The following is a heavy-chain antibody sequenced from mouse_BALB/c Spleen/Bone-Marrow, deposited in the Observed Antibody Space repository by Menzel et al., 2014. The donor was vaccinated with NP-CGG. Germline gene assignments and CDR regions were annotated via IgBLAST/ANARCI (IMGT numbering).Heavy chain of an antibody. V-gene: IGHV7-3*02. CDR2: IRXXXNGYTT. CDR1: GFTFTDXY. J-gene: IGHJ1*01. Sequence: EVHLVESGGGLVQPGGSLRLPCATSGFTFTDXYXSWVXQPPXXAXXWXXXIRXXXNGYTTEYSASVKGRFTISRDNSQSILYLQMNTLRAEDSATYYCARDNYYGYPWYFDVWGAGTTVTVSS. D-gene: IGHD1-2*01. CDR3: ARDNYYGYPWYFDV.